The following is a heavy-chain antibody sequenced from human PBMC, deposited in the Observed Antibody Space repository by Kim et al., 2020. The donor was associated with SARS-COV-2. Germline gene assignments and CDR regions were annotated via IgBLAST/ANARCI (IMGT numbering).Heavy chain of an antibody. V-gene: IGHV3-11*04. CDR3: ARDLGDYGSGSPTPTYYYYGMDV. J-gene: IGHJ6*02. CDR1: GFTFSDYY. Sequence: GGSLRLSCAASGFTFSDYYMSWIRQAPGKGLEWVSYISSSGSTIYYADSVKGRFTISRDNAKNSLYLQMNSLRAEDTAVYYCARDLGDYGSGSPTPTYYYYGMDVWGQGTTVTVSS. CDR2: ISSSGSTI. D-gene: IGHD3-10*01.